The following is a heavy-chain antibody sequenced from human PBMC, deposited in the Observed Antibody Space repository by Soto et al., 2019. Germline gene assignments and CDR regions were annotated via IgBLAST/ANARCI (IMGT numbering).Heavy chain of an antibody. CDR1: GGSISSSSYY. CDR3: ARRERYYGSPGWFDP. Sequence: PSETLSLTCTVSGGSISSSSYYWGWIRQPPGKGLEWIGTVYHNENTYYNPSLKSRITISADTAKNQFSLNLRSVTAADTAIYFCARRERYYGSPGWFDPWGQGTLVTVSS. J-gene: IGHJ5*02. CDR2: VYHNENT. D-gene: IGHD3-16*01. V-gene: IGHV4-39*01.